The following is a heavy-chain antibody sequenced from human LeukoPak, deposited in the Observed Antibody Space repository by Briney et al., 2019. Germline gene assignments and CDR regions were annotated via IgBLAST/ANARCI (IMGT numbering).Heavy chain of an antibody. CDR2: IKEDGSAK. V-gene: IGHV3-7*01. CDR3: ARYSAGYDY. Sequence: GGSLRLSCAASGFTFSTYWMSWVRQAPGKGLEWVANIKEDGSAKYYADSVKGRFTISRDNAKNSLYLQMNSLRAEDTAVYYCARYSAGYDYWGQGTLVTVSS. D-gene: IGHD1-26*01. CDR1: GFTFSTYW. J-gene: IGHJ4*02.